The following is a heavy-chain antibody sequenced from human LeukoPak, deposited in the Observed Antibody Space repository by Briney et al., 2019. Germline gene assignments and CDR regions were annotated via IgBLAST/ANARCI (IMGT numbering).Heavy chain of an antibody. CDR3: ARDHGSAYYRAPRH. V-gene: IGHV1-46*01. J-gene: IGHJ4*02. Sequence: ASVKVSCKASGYIFTNYYMHWVPHAPGQRLEWMGTINPSGGSTTYAQKFQGRVTMTRDTSTSTVYMDLSSLRSEDTAVYYCARDHGSAYYRAPRHWGQGTLVPVSS. CDR1: GYIFTNYY. CDR2: INPSGGST. D-gene: IGHD3-10*01.